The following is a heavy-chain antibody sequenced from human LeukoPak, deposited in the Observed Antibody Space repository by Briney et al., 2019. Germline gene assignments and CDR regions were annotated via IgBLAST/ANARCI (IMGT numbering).Heavy chain of an antibody. CDR2: IYHSGST. CDR3: AGTYYDSSGYIFDY. J-gene: IGHJ4*02. D-gene: IGHD3-22*01. V-gene: IGHV4-38-2*01. CDR1: GYSISSGYY. Sequence: SSETLSLTCAVSGYSISSGYYWGWIRQPPGKGLEWIGSIYHSGSTYYNPSLKSRVTISVDTSKNQLSLKLSSVTAADTAVYYCAGTYYDSSGYIFDYWGQGTLVTVSS.